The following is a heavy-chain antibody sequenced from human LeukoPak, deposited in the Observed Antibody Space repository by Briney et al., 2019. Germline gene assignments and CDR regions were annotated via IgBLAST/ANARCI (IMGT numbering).Heavy chain of an antibody. Sequence: ASVKVSCKASEGTFSSYAISWVRQAPGQGLEWMGRIIPIFGTANYAQKFQGRVTITTDESTSTAYMELSSLRSEDTAVYYCARVLYYDSSGYYYWGQGTLVTVSS. CDR2: IIPIFGTA. CDR1: EGTFSSYA. D-gene: IGHD3-22*01. CDR3: ARVLYYDSSGYYY. V-gene: IGHV1-69*05. J-gene: IGHJ4*02.